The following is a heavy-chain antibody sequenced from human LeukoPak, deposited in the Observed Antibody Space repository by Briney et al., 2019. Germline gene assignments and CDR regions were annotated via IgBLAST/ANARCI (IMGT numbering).Heavy chain of an antibody. D-gene: IGHD2-15*01. J-gene: IGHJ4*02. CDR1: GFTFSSYA. CDR2: ISGSGGST. Sequence: GGSLRLSCAASGFTFSSYAMSWVRQAPGKGLEWVSAISGSGGSTYYADSVKGRFTISRDNSKNTLYLQMNSLRAEDTAVYYCAKDLRSNLRLVAAPNFDYWGQGTLVTVSS. CDR3: AKDLRSNLRLVAAPNFDY. V-gene: IGHV3-23*01.